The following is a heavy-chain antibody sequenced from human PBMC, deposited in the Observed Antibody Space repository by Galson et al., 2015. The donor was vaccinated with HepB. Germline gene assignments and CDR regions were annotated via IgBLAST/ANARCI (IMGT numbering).Heavy chain of an antibody. J-gene: IGHJ4*02. V-gene: IGHV5-10-1*01. CDR2: IEPSDSYT. CDR1: GYSFTSYW. CDR3: ARHVHNNRWSYFDS. D-gene: IGHD1/OR15-1a*01. Sequence: QSGAEVKKPGESLRISCKASGYSFTSYWITWVRQMPGKGLEWMGRIEPSDSYTNYSPSFQGHVTISADKSISTAYLQWSSLKASDTAVYYCARHVHNNRWSYFDSWGQGTPVTVSS.